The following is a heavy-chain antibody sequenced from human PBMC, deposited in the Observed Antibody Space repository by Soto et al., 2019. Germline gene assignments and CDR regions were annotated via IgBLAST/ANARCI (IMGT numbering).Heavy chain of an antibody. CDR1: GGTFSSYA. V-gene: IGHV1-69*13. CDR3: ATMGTPVTGLYYFDY. CDR2: IIPIFGTA. J-gene: IGHJ4*02. Sequence: SVKVSCKASGGTFSSYAISWVRQAPGQGLEWMGGIIPIFGTANYAQKFQGRVTITADESTSTAYMDLSSVTAADTAVYYCATMGTPVTGLYYFDYWGQGTLVTVSS. D-gene: IGHD4-17*01.